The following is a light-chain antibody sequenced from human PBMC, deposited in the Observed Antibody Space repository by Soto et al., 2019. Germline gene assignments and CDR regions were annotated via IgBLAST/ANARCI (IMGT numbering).Light chain of an antibody. J-gene: IGLJ3*02. Sequence: QSLLTQPPSLSGAPGQRVTISCTGSSSNIGANYDVHWYQHLPGNAPKLLVYGDNNRPSGVPDRFSGSKSATSASLAIAGLQPEDETYYYCQSYDSGVRGWVFGGGTKVTVL. CDR3: QSYDSGVRGWV. CDR1: SSNIGANYD. V-gene: IGLV1-40*01. CDR2: GDN.